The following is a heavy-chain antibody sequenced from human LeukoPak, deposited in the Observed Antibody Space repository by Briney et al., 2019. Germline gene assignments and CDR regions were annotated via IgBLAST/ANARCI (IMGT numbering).Heavy chain of an antibody. CDR1: GFTVSNNY. D-gene: IGHD5-18*01. J-gene: IGHJ4*02. Sequence: GGSLRLSCAASGFTVSNNYMNWVRQAPGKGLEWVSLIYSGVTTYYADSVKGRFTISRDGSKNTLYLQMNSLRVEDTAVYYCARDPPAVTANTYGWGQGTLVTVSS. V-gene: IGHV3-66*01. CDR3: ARDPPAVTANTYG. CDR2: IYSGVTT.